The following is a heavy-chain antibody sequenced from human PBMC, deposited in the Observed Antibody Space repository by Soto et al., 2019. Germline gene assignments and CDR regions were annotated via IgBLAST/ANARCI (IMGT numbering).Heavy chain of an antibody. Sequence: QVQLVESGGGVVQPGRSLSLSCAASGFTFSSYGMHWVRQAPGKGLEWVAVIWYDGSNKYYADSVKGRFTISRDNSKNTLYLQMNSLRAEDTAVYYCARDQGYYGMDVWGQGTTVTVSS. CDR1: GFTFSSYG. CDR2: IWYDGSNK. J-gene: IGHJ6*02. V-gene: IGHV3-33*01. CDR3: ARDQGYYGMDV.